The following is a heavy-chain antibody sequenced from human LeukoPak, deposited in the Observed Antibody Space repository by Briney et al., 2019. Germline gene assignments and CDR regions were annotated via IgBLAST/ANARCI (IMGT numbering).Heavy chain of an antibody. J-gene: IGHJ4*02. CDR1: GGTFISYA. D-gene: IGHD3-22*01. CDR3: ARSYYYDSSGYYCDY. CDR2: IIPIFGTA. V-gene: IGHV1-69*13. Sequence: ASVKVSCKASGGTFISYAISWVRQAPGQGLEWMGGIIPIFGTANYAQKFQGRVTITADESTSTAYMELSSLRSEDTAVYYCARSYYYDSSGYYCDYWGQGTLVTVSS.